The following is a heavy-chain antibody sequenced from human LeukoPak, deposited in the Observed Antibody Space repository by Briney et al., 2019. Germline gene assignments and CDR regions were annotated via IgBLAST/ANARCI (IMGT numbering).Heavy chain of an antibody. D-gene: IGHD6-13*01. CDR2: ISYDGSNK. J-gene: IGHJ4*02. CDR3: ARDLRGLAADRESER. Sequence: GGSLRLSCAASGFTFSSYGMHWVRQAPGKGLEWVAVISYDGSNKYYADSVKGRFTISRDNSKNTLYLQMNSLRAEDTAVYYCARDLRGLAADRESERWGQGTLVTVSS. CDR1: GFTFSSYG. V-gene: IGHV3-33*05.